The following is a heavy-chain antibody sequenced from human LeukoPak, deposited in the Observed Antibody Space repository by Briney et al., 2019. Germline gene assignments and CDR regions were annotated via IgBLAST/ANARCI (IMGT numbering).Heavy chain of an antibody. Sequence: GGSLRLSCAASGFTVSSNYMSWVRQAPGKGLEWVSAISGSGGSTYYADSVKGRFTISRDNSKNTLYLQMNSLRAEDTAVYYCAKGPTVVTPSDWGQGTLVTVSS. J-gene: IGHJ4*02. CDR1: GFTVSSNY. CDR2: ISGSGGST. V-gene: IGHV3-23*01. CDR3: AKGPTVVTPSD. D-gene: IGHD4-23*01.